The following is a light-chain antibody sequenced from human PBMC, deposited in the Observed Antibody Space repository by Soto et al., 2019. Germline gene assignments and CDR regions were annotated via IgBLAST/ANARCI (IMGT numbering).Light chain of an antibody. CDR3: QQNNSYSEA. CDR1: QSISSW. CDR2: KAS. J-gene: IGKJ1*01. Sequence: DIQMTQSPSTLSASVGDRVTITCRASQSISSWLAWYQQKPGKAPKLLIYKASSLESGVPSRFSGSGSGTEFHLTISSLQPEDFATYYCQQNNSYSEAFGQGTKVDIK. V-gene: IGKV1-5*03.